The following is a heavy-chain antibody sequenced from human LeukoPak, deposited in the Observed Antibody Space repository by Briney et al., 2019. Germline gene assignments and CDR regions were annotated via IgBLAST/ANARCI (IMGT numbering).Heavy chain of an antibody. CDR2: FDPEEGET. J-gene: IGHJ6*03. V-gene: IGHV1-24*01. CDR3: VMMIEYNNSTSYYYMDA. Sequence: EASVKVSCKVTGYTLSDLSMHWVRQAPGKEFEWMGGFDPEEGETIYPQKLRGRVTMTEDTNTDTAYMELTKLTSEDTAVYYCVMMIEYNNSTSYYYMDAWGRGTTVTVSS. CDR1: GYTLSDLS. D-gene: IGHD6-6*01.